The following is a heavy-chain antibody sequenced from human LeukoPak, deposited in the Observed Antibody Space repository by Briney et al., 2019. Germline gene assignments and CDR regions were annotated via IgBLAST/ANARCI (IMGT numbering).Heavy chain of an antibody. CDR2: ISYDGSNK. Sequence: GGSLRLSCAASGFTFSSYGMHWVRQAPGKGLEWVAVISYDGSNKYYADSVKGRFTISRDNSKNTLYLQMNSLRAEDTAVYYCAKSPWGGSDAPDYWGQGTLATVSS. D-gene: IGHD2-15*01. J-gene: IGHJ4*02. CDR3: AKSPWGGSDAPDY. V-gene: IGHV3-30*18. CDR1: GFTFSSYG.